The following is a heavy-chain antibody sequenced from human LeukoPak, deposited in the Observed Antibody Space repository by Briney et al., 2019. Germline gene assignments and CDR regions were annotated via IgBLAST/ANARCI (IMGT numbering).Heavy chain of an antibody. CDR2: IYYSGST. J-gene: IGHJ4*02. D-gene: IGHD3-10*01. V-gene: IGHV4-39*07. CDR1: GGSISSSSYY. CDR3: ARGHVIHPYNFDY. Sequence: KPSETLSLTCTVSGGSISSSSYYWGWIRQPPGKGLEWIGSIYYSGSTYYNPSLKSRVTISVDTSKNQFSLKLSSVTEADTAVYYCARGHVIHPYNFDYWGQGTLVTVSS.